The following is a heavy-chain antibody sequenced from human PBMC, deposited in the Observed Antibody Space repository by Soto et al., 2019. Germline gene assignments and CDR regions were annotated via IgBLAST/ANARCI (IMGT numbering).Heavy chain of an antibody. CDR2: IYYSGST. V-gene: IGHV4-31*03. D-gene: IGHD3-3*01. CDR1: GGSISSGGYY. CDR3: ARAPRITIFGVVTGPFDY. J-gene: IGHJ4*02. Sequence: SETLSLTCTVSGGSISSGGYYWILIRQHPGKGLEWIGYIYYSGSTYYNPSLKSRVTISVDTSKNQFSLKLSSVTAADTAVYYCARAPRITIFGVVTGPFDYWGQGTLVTVSS.